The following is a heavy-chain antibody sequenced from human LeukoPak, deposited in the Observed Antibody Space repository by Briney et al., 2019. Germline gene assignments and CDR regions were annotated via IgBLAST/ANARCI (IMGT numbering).Heavy chain of an antibody. CDR2: INHSGST. Sequence: PSETLSLTCTVSGGSISSSSYYWSWIRQPPGKGLEWIGEINHSGSTNYNPSLKSRVTISVDTSKNQFSLKLSSVTAADTAVYYCARGPLWSGSSNWFDPWGQGTLVTVSS. CDR1: GGSISSSSYY. CDR3: ARGPLWSGSSNWFDP. V-gene: IGHV4-39*07. D-gene: IGHD3-3*01. J-gene: IGHJ5*02.